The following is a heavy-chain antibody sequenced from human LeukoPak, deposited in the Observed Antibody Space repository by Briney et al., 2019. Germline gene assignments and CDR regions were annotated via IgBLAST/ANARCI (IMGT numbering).Heavy chain of an antibody. CDR3: APRPLLGYCSSTSCYDFDY. CDR1: GYTLTELS. CDR2: FDPDDGET. Sequence: ASVKVSCKVSGYTLTELSMHWVRQAPGKGLEWMGGFDPDDGETIYAQKFQGRVTMTEDTSTDTAYMELSSLRSEDTAVYYCAPRPLLGYCSSTSCYDFDYWGQGTLVTVSS. V-gene: IGHV1-24*01. J-gene: IGHJ4*02. D-gene: IGHD2-2*01.